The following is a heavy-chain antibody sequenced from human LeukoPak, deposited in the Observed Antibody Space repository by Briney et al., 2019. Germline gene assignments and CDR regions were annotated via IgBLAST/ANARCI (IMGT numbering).Heavy chain of an antibody. CDR1: GFTFGAYA. D-gene: IGHD3-10*01. CDR3: LTRGYNSGSMYFDT. Sequence: GGSLRLSCSASGFTFGAYAMHWVRQATGKGLEYVSTISSNGGRTYYADSVKGRFIISRDNSKDTVFLQVSSLRPEDTAVYYCLTRGYNSGSMYFDTWGQGTLVTVSS. V-gene: IGHV3-64D*06. CDR2: ISSNGGRT. J-gene: IGHJ4*02.